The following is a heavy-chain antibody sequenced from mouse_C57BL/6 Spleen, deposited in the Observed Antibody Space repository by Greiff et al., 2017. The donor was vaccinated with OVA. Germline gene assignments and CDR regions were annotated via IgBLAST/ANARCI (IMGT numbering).Heavy chain of an antibody. J-gene: IGHJ2*01. D-gene: IGHD1-1*01. V-gene: IGHV1-81*01. CDR1: GYTFTSYG. CDR3: ARSPGSSSYYFDY. CDR2: IYPRSGNT. Sequence: VMLVESGAELARPGASVKLSCKASGYTFTSYGISWVKQRTGQGLEWIGEIYPRSGNTYYNEKFKGKATLTADKSSSTAYMELRSLTSEDSAVYFCARSPGSSSYYFDYWGQGTTLTVSS.